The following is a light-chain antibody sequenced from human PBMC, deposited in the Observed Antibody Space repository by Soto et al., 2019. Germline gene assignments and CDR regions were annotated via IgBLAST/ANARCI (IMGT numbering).Light chain of an antibody. CDR2: AAS. V-gene: IGKV1-39*01. Sequence: DIQMTQSPSSLSASVGDRVTITCRASQSISSYLNWYHQKPGKAPKLLIYAASSLQSGVPSRFSGSGPGTDFTLTISSLQPEDFATYYCQQSYSTPFTFGGGTKVEIK. J-gene: IGKJ4*01. CDR3: QQSYSTPFT. CDR1: QSISSY.